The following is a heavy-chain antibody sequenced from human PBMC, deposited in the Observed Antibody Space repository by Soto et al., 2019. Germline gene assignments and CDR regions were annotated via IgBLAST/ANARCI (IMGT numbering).Heavy chain of an antibody. CDR1: GFTFSSYA. CDR2: ISGGGGST. CDR3: AQGTMFTKCLVPSNWFDP. V-gene: IGHV3-23*01. J-gene: IGHJ5*02. D-gene: IGHD6-19*01. Sequence: GGSLRLSCAASGFTFSSYAMSWVRQAPGKGLEWVSAISGGGGSTYYADSVKGRFTISRDNSKNTLYLQMNSLRAEDRAVYYCAQGTMFTKCLVPSNWFDPWGQGPLVTVSS.